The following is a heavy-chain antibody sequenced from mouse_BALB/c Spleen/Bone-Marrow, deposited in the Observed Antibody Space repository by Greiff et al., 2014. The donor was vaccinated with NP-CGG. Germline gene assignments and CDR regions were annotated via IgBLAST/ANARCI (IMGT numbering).Heavy chain of an antibody. V-gene: IGHV5-6*01. CDR2: IRSGGTYT. J-gene: IGHJ1*01. Sequence: VQLKESGGDLVKPGGSLKLSCAASGFTFSSYGMSWVRQTPDKGLEWVATIRSGGTYTFYPDSVKGRFTISRDNAKNTLYLQMSSLKSEDTAMYYCTRQGSDGYDSREDWYFDVWGAGTTVTVSS. D-gene: IGHD1-1*01. CDR3: TRQGSDGYDSREDWYFDV. CDR1: GFTFSSYG.